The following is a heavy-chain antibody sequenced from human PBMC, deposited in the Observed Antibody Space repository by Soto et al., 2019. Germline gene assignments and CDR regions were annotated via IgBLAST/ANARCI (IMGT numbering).Heavy chain of an antibody. V-gene: IGHV3-23*01. J-gene: IGHJ6*02. D-gene: IGHD3-9*01. Sequence: GVSLRLSCAASGFTFSTYAMSWVRQAPGKGLEWVSAISGSGGSTYYADSVKGRFTISRDNSKNTLYLQMNSLRAGDTVVYYCARYYGFLTPNRKGSMEEWGQGTTVRVSS. CDR3: ARYYGFLTPNRKGSMEE. CDR1: GFTFSTYA. CDR2: ISGSGGST.